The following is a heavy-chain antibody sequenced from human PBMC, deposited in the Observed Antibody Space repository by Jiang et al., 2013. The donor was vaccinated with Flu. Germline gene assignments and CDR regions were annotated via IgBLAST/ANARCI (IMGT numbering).Heavy chain of an antibody. CDR1: GGSFSGYY. J-gene: IGHJ5*02. CDR3: ASTHSSSWYNRWFDP. Sequence: ETLSLTCAVYGGSFSGYYWSWIRQPPGKGLEWIGEINHSGSTNYNPSLKSRVTISVDTSKNQFSLKLSSVTAADTAVYYCASTHSSSWYNRWFDPWGQGTLVTVSS. V-gene: IGHV4-34*01. CDR2: INHSGST. D-gene: IGHD6-13*01.